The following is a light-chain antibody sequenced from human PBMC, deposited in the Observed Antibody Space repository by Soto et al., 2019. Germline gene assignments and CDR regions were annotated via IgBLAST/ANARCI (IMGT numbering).Light chain of an antibody. CDR3: QQYGSSPET. Sequence: IALTQSPGTLCLSSGERPPISGLASQSVSSSYLARYQQKPGQAPRLLIYDASTRATATPDRFSGSGSGTDFTLTISRLAPEDFAVYYCQQYGSSPETFGQGTKVDIK. CDR1: QSVSSSY. J-gene: IGKJ1*01. CDR2: DAS. V-gene: IGKV3-20*01.